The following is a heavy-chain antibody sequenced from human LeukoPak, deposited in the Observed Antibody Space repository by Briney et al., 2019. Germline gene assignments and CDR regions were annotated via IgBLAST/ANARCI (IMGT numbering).Heavy chain of an antibody. CDR1: GFTFSNAW. D-gene: IGHD3-10*01. CDR2: ISSSSSYI. J-gene: IGHJ4*02. V-gene: IGHV3-21*01. Sequence: GGSLRLSCAASGFTFSNAWMSWVRQAPGKGLEWVSSISSSSSYIYYADSVKGRFTISRDNAENSLYLQLNSLRAEDTAVYYCARDPGVSGNWGQGTLVTVSS. CDR3: ARDPGVSGN.